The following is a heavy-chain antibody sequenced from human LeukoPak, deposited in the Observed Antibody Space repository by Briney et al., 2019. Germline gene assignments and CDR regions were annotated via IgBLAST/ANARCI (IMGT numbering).Heavy chain of an antibody. CDR2: IYYSGST. J-gene: IGHJ2*01. Sequence: PSETLSLTCTVSGGSISSYYWSWIRQPPGKGLEWIGYIYYSGSTNYNPSLKSRVTISVDTSKNQFSLKLSSVTAADTAVYYCARVDSSGFPWYFDLWGRGTLVTVSS. V-gene: IGHV4-59*01. D-gene: IGHD6-19*01. CDR3: ARVDSSGFPWYFDL. CDR1: GGSISSYY.